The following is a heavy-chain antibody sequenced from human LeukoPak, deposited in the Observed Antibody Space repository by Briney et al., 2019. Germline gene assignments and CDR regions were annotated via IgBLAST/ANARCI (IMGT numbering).Heavy chain of an antibody. Sequence: SETLSLTCAVYGGSFSGYYWSWIRQPPGKGLEWIGEINHSGSTNYHPSLKSRVTISVDTSKNQFSLKLSSVTAADTAVYYCASTSGYYSVSRPFDMWGQGTMVTVSS. CDR1: GGSFSGYY. CDR2: INHSGST. D-gene: IGHD3-22*01. CDR3: ASTSGYYSVSRPFDM. V-gene: IGHV4-34*01. J-gene: IGHJ3*02.